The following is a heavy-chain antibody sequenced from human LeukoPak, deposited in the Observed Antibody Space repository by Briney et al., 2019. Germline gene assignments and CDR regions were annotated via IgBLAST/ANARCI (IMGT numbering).Heavy chain of an antibody. Sequence: PGGSLRLSCVASGFTFSSYGMHWVRQVPGKGLEWVALIWYDGSNKYYSDSVKGRFTISRDNSKNTLYLQMNSLRAEDTAVYYCARGDSSGYSKVFDYWGQGTLVTVSS. CDR1: GFTFSSYG. J-gene: IGHJ4*02. CDR3: ARGDSSGYSKVFDY. V-gene: IGHV3-33*01. CDR2: IWYDGSNK. D-gene: IGHD3-22*01.